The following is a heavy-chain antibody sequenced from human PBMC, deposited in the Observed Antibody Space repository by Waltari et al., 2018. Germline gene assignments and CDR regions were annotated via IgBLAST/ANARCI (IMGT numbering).Heavy chain of an antibody. CDR2: ISFSSGTT. CDR1: GFTFDAYA. V-gene: IGHV3-9*01. Sequence: EVQLVESGGGLAQPGRSLRLSCAASGFTFDAYAMHWVRQAPGKGLELVSGISFSSGTTCYGDSVQGRFTISRDNAKNSVYLQMNNLRPEDTALYYGVKDLYDILTGSNFDSWGQGTLVTVSS. CDR3: VKDLYDILTGSNFDS. J-gene: IGHJ4*02. D-gene: IGHD3-9*01.